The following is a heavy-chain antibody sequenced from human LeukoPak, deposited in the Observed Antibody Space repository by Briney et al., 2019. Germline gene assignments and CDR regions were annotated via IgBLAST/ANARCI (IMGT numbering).Heavy chain of an antibody. CDR1: GGSISSYY. Sequence: SETLSLTCTVSGGSISSYYWSWIRQPPGKGLEWIGEINHSGSTNYNPSLKSRVTISVDTSKNQFSLKLSSVTATDTAVYYCARGSSYYDFWSGSSGNWFDPWGQGTLVTVSS. J-gene: IGHJ5*02. D-gene: IGHD3-3*01. V-gene: IGHV4-34*01. CDR3: ARGSSYYDFWSGSSGNWFDP. CDR2: INHSGST.